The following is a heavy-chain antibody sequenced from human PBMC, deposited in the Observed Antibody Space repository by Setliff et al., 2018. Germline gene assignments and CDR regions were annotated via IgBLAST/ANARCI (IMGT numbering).Heavy chain of an antibody. Sequence: SVKVSCKASGGTFSSYAISWVRQAPGQGLEWMGGIIPILGIANYAQKFQGRVTITADKSTSTAYMELSSLRSEDTAVYYCARDGGIGGRDGCNFVDYWGQGTLVTVSS. D-gene: IGHD2-15*01. CDR2: IIPILGIA. CDR1: GGTFSSYA. J-gene: IGHJ4*02. CDR3: ARDGGIGGRDGCNFVDY. V-gene: IGHV1-69*10.